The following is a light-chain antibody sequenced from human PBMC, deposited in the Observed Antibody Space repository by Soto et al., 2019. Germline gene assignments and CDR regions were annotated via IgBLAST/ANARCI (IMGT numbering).Light chain of an antibody. J-gene: IGLJ3*02. CDR3: AAWDDSLTGWV. CDR2: SNN. V-gene: IGLV1-44*01. Sequence: QSVLTQPPSASGTPGQRVTISCSGSSSNIGSNTVNWYQQLPGTAPKLLIYSNNQQPSGVPDRFSGSKSGTSASLAISGLQSDDEADYYCAAWDDSLTGWVFGGGTKVTVL. CDR1: SSNIGSNT.